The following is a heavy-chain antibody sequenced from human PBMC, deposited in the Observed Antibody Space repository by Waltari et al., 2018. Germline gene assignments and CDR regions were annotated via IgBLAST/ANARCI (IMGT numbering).Heavy chain of an antibody. CDR3: AKPFYNWDDPLDS. V-gene: IGHV3-23*01. J-gene: IGHJ5*01. CDR1: GFTFNRYA. Sequence: EVQLLESGGGLVQQRGSLGLSCGVYGFTFNRYAINWVRRAPGTGLQWVAAITISDATYYADSVKGRFTISRDTSKDTVYLQMNSLRADDTAVYYCAKPFYNWDDPLDSWGQGTLVTVSS. CDR2: ITISDAT. D-gene: IGHD1-20*01.